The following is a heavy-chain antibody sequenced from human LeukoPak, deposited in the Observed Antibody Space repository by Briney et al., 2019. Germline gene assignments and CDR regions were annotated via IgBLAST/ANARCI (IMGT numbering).Heavy chain of an antibody. CDR3: ATSAPYYDFWSGTPGFDP. D-gene: IGHD3-3*01. V-gene: IGHV4-61*05. Sequence: PSETLSLTCTVSGGSISSSSYYWGWIRQPPGKGLEWIGYIYYSGSTNYNPSLKSRVTISVDTSKNQFSLKLSSVTAADTAVYYCATSAPYYDFWSGTPGFDPWGQGTLVTVSS. CDR1: GGSISSSSYY. CDR2: IYYSGST. J-gene: IGHJ5*02.